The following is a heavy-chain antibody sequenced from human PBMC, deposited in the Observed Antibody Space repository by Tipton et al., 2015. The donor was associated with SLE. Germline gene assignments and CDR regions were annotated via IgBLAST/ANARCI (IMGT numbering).Heavy chain of an antibody. CDR3: ASHAGYEFYFDH. D-gene: IGHD5-12*01. CDR1: GASISSYY. J-gene: IGHJ4*02. Sequence: TLSLTCSVSGASISSYYYSWVRQPPGKGLEWIGCVYYSGVTYYSPSLKSRVTISVDSSKNQISLKLRSVTAADTAVYYCASHAGYEFYFDHWGQGSLVTVSS. V-gene: IGHV4-59*01. CDR2: VYYSGVT.